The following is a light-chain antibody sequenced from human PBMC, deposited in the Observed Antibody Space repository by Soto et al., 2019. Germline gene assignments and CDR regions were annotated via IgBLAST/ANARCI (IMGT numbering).Light chain of an antibody. V-gene: IGKV3-11*01. J-gene: IGKJ1*01. Sequence: EIVLTQSPATLSLSPGESATLSCRASQSVSSYLAWYQRKPGQTPRLLIFNTSNRATGIPARFSGSGSVTDFTLTISRLEPEDFAVYFCQQYGSSPRTFGQGTKVDIK. CDR1: QSVSSY. CDR3: QQYGSSPRT. CDR2: NTS.